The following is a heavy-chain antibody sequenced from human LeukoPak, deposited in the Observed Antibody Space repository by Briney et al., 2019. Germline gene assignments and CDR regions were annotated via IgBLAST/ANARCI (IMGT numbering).Heavy chain of an antibody. CDR1: SASITSSPYF. J-gene: IGHJ4*02. CDR3: ARTRYYYNSRSYGAPYYFDY. D-gene: IGHD3-10*01. Sequence: SETLSLTCTVSSASITSSPYFWGWIRQSPGKGLEWIGSISYSGTTYYNPSLKSRVTISVDTSKNQFSLKLSSVTAADTAVYYCARTRYYYNSRSYGAPYYFDYWGQGTLVTVSS. V-gene: IGHV4-39*01. CDR2: ISYSGTT.